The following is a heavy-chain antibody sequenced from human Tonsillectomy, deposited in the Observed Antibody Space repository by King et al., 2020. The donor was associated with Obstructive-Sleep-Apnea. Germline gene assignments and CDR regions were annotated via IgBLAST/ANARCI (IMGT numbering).Heavy chain of an antibody. CDR3: ARVIGRYSGYGRRAFDI. D-gene: IGHD5-12*01. CDR2: INHSGST. J-gene: IGHJ3*02. Sequence: VQLQQWGAGLLKPSETLSLTCAVYGGSFSGYYWSWIRQPPGKGLEWIGEINHSGSTNYNPSLKSRVTISVDTSKNQFSLKLSSVTAADTAVYYCARVIGRYSGYGRRAFDIWGQGTMVTVSS. CDR1: GGSFSGYY. V-gene: IGHV4-34*01.